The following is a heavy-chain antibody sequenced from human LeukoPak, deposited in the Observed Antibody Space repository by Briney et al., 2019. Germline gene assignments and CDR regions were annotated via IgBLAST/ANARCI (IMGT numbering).Heavy chain of an antibody. Sequence: PSETLSLTCTVSGGSISSYYWSWIRQPPGKGLEWIGYIYYSGSTNYNPSLKSRVTISVDTSKNQFSLKLSSVTAADTAVYYCARGAPYYDFWSGYSPFGWFDPWGQGTLVTVSS. CDR3: ARGAPYYDFWSGYSPFGWFDP. CDR2: IYYSGST. J-gene: IGHJ5*02. V-gene: IGHV4-59*01. D-gene: IGHD3-3*01. CDR1: GGSISSYY.